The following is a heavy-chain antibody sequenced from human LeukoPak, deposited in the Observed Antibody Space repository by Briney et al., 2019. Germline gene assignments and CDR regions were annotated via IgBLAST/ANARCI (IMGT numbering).Heavy chain of an antibody. CDR2: ISSSGSTI. D-gene: IGHD2-8*01. V-gene: IGHV3-48*03. J-gene: IGHJ4*02. CDR3: AKMVREFYTISYYFDY. Sequence: QTGGSLRLSCAASGFTFSSYEMNWVRQAPGKGLEWVSYISSSGSTIYYADSVKGRFTISRDNAKNSLYLQMNSLRADDTAVYYCAKMVREFYTISYYFDYWGQGTLVTVSS. CDR1: GFTFSSYE.